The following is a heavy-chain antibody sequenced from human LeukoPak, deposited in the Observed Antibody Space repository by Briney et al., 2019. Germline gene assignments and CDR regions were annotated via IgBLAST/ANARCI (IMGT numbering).Heavy chain of an antibody. D-gene: IGHD4-11*01. CDR2: INHSGST. V-gene: IGHV4-34*01. CDR3: ASGAVTMLS. Sequence: SGGSLRLSCAASGSTFYNYAMSWIRQPPGKGLEWIGEINHSGSTNYNPSLKSRVTISVDTSKNQFSLKLSSVTAADTAVYYCASGAVTMLSWGQGTLVTVSS. J-gene: IGHJ4*02. CDR1: GSTFYNYA.